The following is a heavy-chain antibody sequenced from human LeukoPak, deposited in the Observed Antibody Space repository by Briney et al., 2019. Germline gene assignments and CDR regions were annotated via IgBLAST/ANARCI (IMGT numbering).Heavy chain of an antibody. CDR3: ARDLRSDGMAVGGY. CDR1: GYTFTSYG. D-gene: IGHD6-19*01. Sequence: ASVKVSCKASGYTFTSYGISWVRQAPGQGLEWMAWINIYSGNTNYAQKLQGRVTVTTDRSASTAYMELRSLISDDTAVYYCARDLRSDGMAVGGYWGQGTLVTVSS. CDR2: INIYSGNT. V-gene: IGHV1-18*01. J-gene: IGHJ4*02.